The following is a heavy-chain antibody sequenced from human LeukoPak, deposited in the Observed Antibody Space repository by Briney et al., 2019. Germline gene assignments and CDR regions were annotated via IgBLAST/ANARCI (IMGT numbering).Heavy chain of an antibody. D-gene: IGHD2-15*01. CDR2: IYYSGST. J-gene: IGHJ4*02. CDR1: GGSISSGGYY. Sequence: SETLSLTCTVSGGSISSGGYYWSWIRQHQGKGLEWIGYIYYSGSTDYNPSLKSRVTISVDTSKNQFSLKLSSVTAADTAVYYCARTDERRYCSGGSCMVFGYWGQGTLVTVSS. CDR3: ARTDERRYCSGGSCMVFGY. V-gene: IGHV4-31*03.